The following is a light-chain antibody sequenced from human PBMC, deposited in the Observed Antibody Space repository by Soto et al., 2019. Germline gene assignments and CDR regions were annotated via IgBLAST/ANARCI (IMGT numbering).Light chain of an antibody. CDR2: DVS. CDR3: CSYAGSDVV. CDR1: SSDVGGYNY. J-gene: IGLJ2*01. Sequence: QSVLTQPRSVSGSPGQSVTISCTGTSSDVGGYNYVSWYQQYPGKAPKLMIYDVSKRPSGVPDRFSGSKSGNTASLTISGLQAEDEADYYCCSYAGSDVVFGGGTKLTVL. V-gene: IGLV2-11*01.